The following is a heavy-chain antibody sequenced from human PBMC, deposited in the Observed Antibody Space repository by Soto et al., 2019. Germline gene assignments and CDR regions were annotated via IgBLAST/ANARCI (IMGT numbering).Heavy chain of an antibody. CDR3: ASRMVRYGMDV. Sequence: SVKVSCKVSGGTFSSYSINWVRQAPGQGPEWMGEIIPILGITNYAQKFQGRVTITADKSTSTAYMELSSLRSEDTAVYYCASRMVRYGMDVWGQGTTVTVSS. J-gene: IGHJ6*02. CDR2: IIPILGIT. CDR1: GGTFSSYS. V-gene: IGHV1-69*10. D-gene: IGHD3-10*01.